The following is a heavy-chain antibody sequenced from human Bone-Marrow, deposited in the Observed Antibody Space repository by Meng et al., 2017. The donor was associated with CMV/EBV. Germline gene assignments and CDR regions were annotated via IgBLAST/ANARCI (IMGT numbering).Heavy chain of an antibody. V-gene: IGHV1-2*02. CDR3: ARYCSSTSCYVWFDP. D-gene: IGHD2-2*01. CDR1: GYTFTGYY. CDR2: INPNSGGT. Sequence: ASVKVSCKASGYTFTGYYIHWVRQAPGQGLEWMGWINPNSGGTNYAQKFQGRVTMTRDTSINTAYMELSRLRSDDTAVYYCARYCSSTSCYVWFDPWGQGTLVTVSS. J-gene: IGHJ5*02.